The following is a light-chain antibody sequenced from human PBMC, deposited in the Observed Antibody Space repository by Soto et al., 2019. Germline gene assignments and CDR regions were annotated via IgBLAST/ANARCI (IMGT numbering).Light chain of an antibody. CDR2: GAS. Sequence: EIVLTQSPGTLSLSPWERATLSCRASQSVGSDYFAWYQQRPGQAPRILIFGASGRATGIPDRFSGSGSETDFTLTITSLEPEDFAVYYCQQYSSSRTFGQGTKVDIK. V-gene: IGKV3-20*01. J-gene: IGKJ1*01. CDR3: QQYSSSRT. CDR1: QSVGSDY.